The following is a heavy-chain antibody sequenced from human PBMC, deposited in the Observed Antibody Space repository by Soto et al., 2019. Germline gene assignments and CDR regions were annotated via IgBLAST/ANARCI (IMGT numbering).Heavy chain of an antibody. CDR3: AKSRYSDSSGDFYDY. J-gene: IGHJ4*02. D-gene: IGHD3-22*01. V-gene: IGHV3-48*02. CDR2: ISSSGSNV. Sequence: QLVESGGGLVQPGASLRLSCVASEFMFTRYSMNWVRQAPGKGLEWVAYISSSGSNVYYANSMRGRLTISRDNVKNLVYLQMNSLRDEDTAIYYCAKSRYSDSSGDFYDYWGQGTLVTVSS. CDR1: EFMFTRYS.